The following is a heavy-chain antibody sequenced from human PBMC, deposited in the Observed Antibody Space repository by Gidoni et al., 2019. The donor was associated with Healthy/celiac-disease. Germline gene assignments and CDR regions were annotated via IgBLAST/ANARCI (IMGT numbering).Heavy chain of an antibody. CDR1: GGTCSSYA. CDR2: IIPIFGTA. V-gene: IGHV1-69*01. Sequence: QVQLVQSGAEVKKPGSSVQVSCTASGGTCSSYAISWVRQAPGQVLEWLGGIIPIFGTANYAQKFQGRVTITADESTSTAYMELSSLRSEDTAVYYCARGDRSPLNWFDPWGQGTLVTVSS. J-gene: IGHJ5*02. CDR3: ARGDRSPLNWFDP.